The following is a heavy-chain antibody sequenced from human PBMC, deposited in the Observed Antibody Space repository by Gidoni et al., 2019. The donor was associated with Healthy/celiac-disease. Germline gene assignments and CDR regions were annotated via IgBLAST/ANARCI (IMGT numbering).Heavy chain of an antibody. J-gene: IGHJ4*02. V-gene: IGHV4-34*01. Sequence: QVQLQQWGAGLLKPSATLSLTCSVYGGSFSCYYWGWIRQPPGKGLKWIGEINHSGSTNYNPSLKSRVTISVDTSKIQFSLKLSSVTAADTAVYYCARGRGCSGGSCYRSFDYWGQGTLVTVSS. CDR1: GGSFSCYY. CDR2: INHSGST. CDR3: ARGRGCSGGSCYRSFDY. D-gene: IGHD2-15*01.